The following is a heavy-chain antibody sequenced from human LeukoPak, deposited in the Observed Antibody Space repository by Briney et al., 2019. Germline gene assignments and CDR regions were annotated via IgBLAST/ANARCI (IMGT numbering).Heavy chain of an antibody. CDR1: GFTFSSYS. CDR2: ISSSSSTI. J-gene: IGHJ6*03. V-gene: IGHV3-48*04. CDR3: ARDLVEQEQYYYYMDV. Sequence: PGGSLRLSCAASGFTFSSYSMNWVRQAPGKGLEWVSYISSSSSTIYYADFVKGRFTISRDNAKNSLYLQMNSLRAEDTAVYYCARDLVEQEQYYYYMDVWGKGTTVTVSS. D-gene: IGHD1/OR15-1a*01.